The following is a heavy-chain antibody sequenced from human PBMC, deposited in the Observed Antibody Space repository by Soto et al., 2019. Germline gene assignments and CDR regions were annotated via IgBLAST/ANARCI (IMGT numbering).Heavy chain of an antibody. CDR3: TKVGGLYDFWSGPLHFDL. Sequence: EGQLVESGGGFVQPGRSLRLSCAGSGFIFDDFALHWVRQAPGKGLEWVSGISWNSDSIGYADAVKGRFTISRDNAKNSLDLQMNSLRVEDTALYYCTKVGGLYDFWSGPLHFDLWGQGTLVTVSS. CDR2: ISWNSDSI. J-gene: IGHJ4*02. D-gene: IGHD3-3*01. CDR1: GFIFDDFA. V-gene: IGHV3-9*01.